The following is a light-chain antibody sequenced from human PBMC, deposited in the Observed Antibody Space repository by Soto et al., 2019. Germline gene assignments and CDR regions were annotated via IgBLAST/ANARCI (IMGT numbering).Light chain of an antibody. Sequence: QSALTQPASVSGSPGQSITISCTGTSSDVGGYNYVSWYQQHPGKAPELMSYDVSNRPSGVSNSFSGSKSGNTASLTISGLQAEDEADYYCSSYTSSSTLLYVFGTGTKLTVL. CDR3: SSYTSSSTLLYV. J-gene: IGLJ1*01. CDR2: DVS. CDR1: SSDVGGYNY. V-gene: IGLV2-14*01.